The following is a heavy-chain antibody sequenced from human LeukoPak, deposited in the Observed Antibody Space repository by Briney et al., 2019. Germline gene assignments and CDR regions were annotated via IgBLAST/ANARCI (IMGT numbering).Heavy chain of an antibody. J-gene: IGHJ4*02. CDR1: GGSFSGYY. Sequence: SETLSLTCAVYGGSFSGYYWSWIRQPPGKGLEWIGEINHSGSTNYNPSLKSRVTISVDTSKNQFSLKLSSVTAADTAVYYCARGHAGGVLRYFDWLFRYFDYWGQGTLVIVSS. CDR3: ARGHAGGVLRYFDWLFRYFDY. CDR2: INHSGST. V-gene: IGHV4-34*01. D-gene: IGHD3-9*01.